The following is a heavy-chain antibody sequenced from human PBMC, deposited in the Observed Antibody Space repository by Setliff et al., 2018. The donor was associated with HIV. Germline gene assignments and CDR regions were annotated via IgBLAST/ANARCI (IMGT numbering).Heavy chain of an antibody. CDR1: GFAFDNYC. CDR3: AKDPRGSMVRGLINYFDP. CDR2: IGGSTGTT. D-gene: IGHD3-10*01. V-gene: IGHV3-23*01. J-gene: IGHJ5*02. Sequence: GGSLRLSCAASGFAFDNYCMTWVRQAPGKGLEWVSGIGGSTGTTYYADSVKGRFTISTDNSKNTLYLQMNSLRAQDTAIYYCAKDPRGSMVRGLINYFDPWGQGTLVTVSS.